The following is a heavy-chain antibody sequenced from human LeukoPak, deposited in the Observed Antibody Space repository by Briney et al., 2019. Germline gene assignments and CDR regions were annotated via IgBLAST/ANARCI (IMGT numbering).Heavy chain of an antibody. CDR3: ARAYYESSAYRHAVYFDY. D-gene: IGHD3-22*01. Sequence: GASVKVSCEASGYTFTSYDINWVRQATGQGLEWMGWMNPNSGNTGYAQKFQGRVTMTKDTSTNTVYMHLSSLSSDDTAVYYCARAYYESSAYRHAVYFDYWGQGTLVTVSS. CDR2: MNPNSGNT. CDR1: GYTFTSYD. V-gene: IGHV1-8*01. J-gene: IGHJ4*02.